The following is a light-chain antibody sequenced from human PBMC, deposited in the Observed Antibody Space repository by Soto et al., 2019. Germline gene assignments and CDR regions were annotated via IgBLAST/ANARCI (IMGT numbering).Light chain of an antibody. J-gene: IGKJ1*01. CDR3: QHYNTFSWT. CDR2: RAS. Sequence: DIQLTQSPSTLSASVGDRVTITCRASQSISTWLAWFQQKPGSAPKLLIYRASTLQSGVPSRFSGSGSGTEFTLSIRSLQSDDFVTYYCQHYNTFSWTFGQGTRVEVK. CDR1: QSISTW. V-gene: IGKV1-5*03.